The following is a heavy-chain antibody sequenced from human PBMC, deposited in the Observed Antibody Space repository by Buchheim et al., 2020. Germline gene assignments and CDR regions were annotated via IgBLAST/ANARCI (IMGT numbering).Heavy chain of an antibody. CDR2: IYLGARDV. CDR3: ARDPVPVSGTSLDY. V-gene: IGHV1-2*02. J-gene: IGHJ4*02. CDR1: GLTFSDDY. Sequence: QVQLVQSGAEVRKSGASVKVSCKTSGLTFSDDYMNWVRQAPGQGLEWMGWIYLGARDVQSSKKFQGRITLTRDTSISIAYMELNRLTSDDAAVYYCARDPVPVSGTSLDYWGQGT. D-gene: IGHD1-14*01.